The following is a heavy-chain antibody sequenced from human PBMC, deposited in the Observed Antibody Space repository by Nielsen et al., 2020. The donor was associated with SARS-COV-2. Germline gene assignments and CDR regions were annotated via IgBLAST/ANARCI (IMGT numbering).Heavy chain of an antibody. Sequence: GSLRLSCAVYGGSFSGYYWSWIRQPPGKGLEWIGEINHSGSTNYNPSLKSRVTISVDTSKDQFSLKLSSVTAADTAVYYCARGVAAAAGHRNLVYYYYYMDVWGKGTTVTVSS. D-gene: IGHD6-13*01. V-gene: IGHV4-34*01. J-gene: IGHJ6*03. CDR2: INHSGST. CDR3: ARGVAAAAGHRNLVYYYYYMDV. CDR1: GGSFSGYY.